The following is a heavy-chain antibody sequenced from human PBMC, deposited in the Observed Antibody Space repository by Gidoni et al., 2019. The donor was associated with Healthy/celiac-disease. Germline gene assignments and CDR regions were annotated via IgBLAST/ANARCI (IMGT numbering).Heavy chain of an antibody. CDR3: ARVVVPARRPYYYYYMDV. Sequence: EVQLVESGGGVVRPGGSLRLSCAASGFTFDDSGMSWVRQAPGKGLEWVSGINWNGGSTGYADSVKGRFTISRDNAKNSLYLQMNSLRAEDTALYYCARVVVPARRPYYYYYMDVWGKGTTVTVSS. CDR2: INWNGGST. D-gene: IGHD2-2*01. V-gene: IGHV3-20*04. J-gene: IGHJ6*03. CDR1: GFTFDDSG.